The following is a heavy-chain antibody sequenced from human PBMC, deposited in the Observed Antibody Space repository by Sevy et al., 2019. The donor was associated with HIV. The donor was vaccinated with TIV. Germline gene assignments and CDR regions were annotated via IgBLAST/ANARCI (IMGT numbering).Heavy chain of an antibody. J-gene: IGHJ4*02. CDR1: GFIFSSYE. CDR2: ISQSGGTT. D-gene: IGHD4-17*01. V-gene: IGHV3-48*03. Sequence: GGSLRLSCAASGFIFSSYEMSWVRQAPGKGLEWVSHISQSGGTTYYSDSVKGRFTISRDNAKNSLYLQMKSLRAEDTTMYYCARELPPSATTVAHFDYWGQGTLVTVSS. CDR3: ARELPPSATTVAHFDY.